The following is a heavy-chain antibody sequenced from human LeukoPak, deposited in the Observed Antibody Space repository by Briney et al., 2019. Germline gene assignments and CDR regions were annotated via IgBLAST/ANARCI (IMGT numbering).Heavy chain of an antibody. CDR1: GFTVSSNY. D-gene: IGHD5-12*01. J-gene: IGHJ3*02. CDR2: IYSGGST. V-gene: IGHV3-53*04. CDR3: AREGGSGSDAFDI. Sequence: GGSLRLSCAASGFTVSSNYMSWVRQAPGKGLEWVSVIYSGGSTYYADSVKGRFTIFRHNSKNTLYLQMNSLRAEDTAVYYCAREGGSGSDAFDIWGQGTMVTVSS.